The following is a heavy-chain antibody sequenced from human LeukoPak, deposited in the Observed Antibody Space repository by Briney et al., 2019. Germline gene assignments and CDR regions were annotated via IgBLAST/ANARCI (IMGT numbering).Heavy chain of an antibody. CDR3: ARDETGLGDSSGYLVY. CDR2: TYYRSKWYN. CDR1: GDSVSSNSAA. Sequence: SQTLSLTCAISGDSVSSNSAAWNWIRQSPSRGLEWLGRTYYRSKWYNDYAVSVRSRITINPDTSKNQFSLQLNSVTPEDTAVYYCARDETGLGDSSGYLVYWGQGTLVTVSS. J-gene: IGHJ4*02. V-gene: IGHV6-1*01. D-gene: IGHD3-22*01.